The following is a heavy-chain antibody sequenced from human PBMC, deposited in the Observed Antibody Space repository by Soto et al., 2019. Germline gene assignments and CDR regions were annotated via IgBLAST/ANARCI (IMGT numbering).Heavy chain of an antibody. CDR1: GYTFTSYA. D-gene: IGHD6-13*01. V-gene: IGHV1-3*01. J-gene: IGHJ4*02. CDR2: INAGNGNT. Sequence: ASVKVSCKASGYTFTSYAMHWVRQAPGQRLEWMGWINAGNGNTKYSQKLQERVPMTKDPSTSTAYMELRSLSFDDTAVYYCARAAPTIAAQDDYWGQEPRVTVP. CDR3: ARAAPTIAAQDDY.